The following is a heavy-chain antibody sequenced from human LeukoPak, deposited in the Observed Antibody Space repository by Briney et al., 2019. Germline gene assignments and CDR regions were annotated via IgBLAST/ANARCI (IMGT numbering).Heavy chain of an antibody. CDR2: ISYDGSNK. CDR3: ARGRYSSSWPPSDAFDI. CDR1: GFTFSSYA. D-gene: IGHD6-13*01. V-gene: IGHV3-30-3*01. Sequence: GGSLRLSCAAAGFTFSSYAMHWVRQAPGKGLEWVAFISYDGSNKYYADSVKGRFTISRDNSKNTLYLQMNSLRAEDTAVYYCARGRYSSSWPPSDAFDIWGQGTMVTVSS. J-gene: IGHJ3*02.